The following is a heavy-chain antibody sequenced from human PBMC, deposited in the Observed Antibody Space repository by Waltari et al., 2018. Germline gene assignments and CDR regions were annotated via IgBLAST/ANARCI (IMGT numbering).Heavy chain of an antibody. Sequence: QVQLQESGPGLVKPSETLSLTCTVSGGSISSYYWSWIRQPTGTGLEWNGYIYYSGSTNYNPSLKSRVTISVDTSKNQFSLKLSSVTAADTAVYYCARDIQVAAAGTAYYYYYMDVWGKGTTVTVSS. V-gene: IGHV4-59*01. CDR2: IYYSGST. J-gene: IGHJ6*03. CDR3: ARDIQVAAAGTAYYYYYMDV. CDR1: GGSISSYY. D-gene: IGHD6-13*01.